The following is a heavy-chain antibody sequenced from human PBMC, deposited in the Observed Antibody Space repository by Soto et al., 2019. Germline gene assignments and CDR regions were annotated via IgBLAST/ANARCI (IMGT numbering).Heavy chain of an antibody. CDR2: IYSGGST. D-gene: IGHD1-7*01. V-gene: IGHV3-53*01. CDR3: ARGTPMMTDAFDI. CDR1: GFTFSSYA. Sequence: GSLRLSCSASGFTFSSYAMHWVRQAPGKGLEWVSVIYSGGSTYYADSVEGRFTISRDNSKNTLYLQMNSLRAEDTAVYYCARGTPMMTDAFDIWGQGTMVTVSS. J-gene: IGHJ3*02.